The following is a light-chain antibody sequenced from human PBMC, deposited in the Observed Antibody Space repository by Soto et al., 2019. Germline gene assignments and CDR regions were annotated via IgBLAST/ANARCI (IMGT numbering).Light chain of an antibody. Sequence: DIKMTQSPSSLSASVGDRVTITCRASQSIGSYLSWYQQKPGKAPKLLINVASTLQSGVPSRFSGSGSGTDFTLAISSLQPEDFATYYCQQSSSTPQTFGGGTKVDIK. V-gene: IGKV1-39*01. CDR1: QSIGSY. J-gene: IGKJ4*01. CDR2: VAS. CDR3: QQSSSTPQT.